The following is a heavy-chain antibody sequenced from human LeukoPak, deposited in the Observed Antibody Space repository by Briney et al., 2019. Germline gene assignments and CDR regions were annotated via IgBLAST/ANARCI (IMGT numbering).Heavy chain of an antibody. Sequence: EASVKVSCKASGGTFSSYAISWVRQAPGQGLEWMERIIPILGIANYAQKFQGRVTITADKSTSTAYMELSSLRSEDTAVYYCARDGTYYYGSGSYKNPFDYWGQGTLVTVSS. CDR3: ARDGTYYYGSGSYKNPFDY. CDR2: IIPILGIA. CDR1: GGTFSSYA. V-gene: IGHV1-69*04. J-gene: IGHJ4*02. D-gene: IGHD3-10*01.